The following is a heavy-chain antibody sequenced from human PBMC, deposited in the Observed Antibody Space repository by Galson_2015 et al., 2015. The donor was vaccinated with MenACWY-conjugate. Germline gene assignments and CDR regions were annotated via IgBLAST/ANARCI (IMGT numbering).Heavy chain of an antibody. CDR3: ARDNNWSSDS. CDR1: GFTFNNYW. V-gene: IGHV3-74*01. Sequence: SLRLSCAASGFTFNNYWMHWVRQPPGKGLEWISYIKADGSFSNYADSVKGRFTISTDNAKNMVYLQMDGLGDEDTAVYFCARDNNWSSDSGGQGTLVTVSS. J-gene: IGHJ4*02. CDR2: IKADGSFS. D-gene: IGHD1-1*01.